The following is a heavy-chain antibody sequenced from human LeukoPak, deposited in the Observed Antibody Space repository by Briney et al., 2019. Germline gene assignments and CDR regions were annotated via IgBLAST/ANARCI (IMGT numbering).Heavy chain of an antibody. CDR1: GFTFNHFW. D-gene: IGHD6-13*01. V-gene: IGHV3-30-3*01. Sequence: GGSLRLSCAASGFTFNHFWMSWIRQAPGKGLEWVAVISYDGSSEYYADSVKGRFTISRDNSKNTLYLQMNSLRAEDTAVYYCARGEYSSSWYTKGYWGQGTLVTVSS. J-gene: IGHJ4*02. CDR3: ARGEYSSSWYTKGY. CDR2: ISYDGSSE.